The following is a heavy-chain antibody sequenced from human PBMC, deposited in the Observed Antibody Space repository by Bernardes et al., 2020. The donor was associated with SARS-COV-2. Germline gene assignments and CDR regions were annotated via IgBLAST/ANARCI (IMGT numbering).Heavy chain of an antibody. CDR1: GYTLTELS. CDR3: ALVVPAALPRAEYFQH. Sequence: ASVKVACKVSGYTLTELSMHWVRQAPGKGLAWMGGFDPEDGETIYAQKFQGRVTMTEDTSTDTAYMELSSLRSEDTATYYCALVVPAALPRAEYFQHWGRGTLVTVSS. J-gene: IGHJ1*01. CDR2: FDPEDGET. V-gene: IGHV1-24*01. D-gene: IGHD2-2*02.